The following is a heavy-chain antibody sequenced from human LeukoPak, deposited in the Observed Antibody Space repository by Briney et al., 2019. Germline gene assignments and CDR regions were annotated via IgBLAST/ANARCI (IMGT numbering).Heavy chain of an antibody. Sequence: SETLSLTCAVYGGSFSGYYWSWIRQPPGKGLEWIGETNHSGSTNYNPSLKSRVTISVDTSKNQFSLKLTSVTAADTAVYYCASLTGTTDYYYYYMDVWGKGTTVTVSS. CDR2: TNHSGST. V-gene: IGHV4-34*01. CDR1: GGSFSGYY. CDR3: ASLTGTTDYYYYYMDV. D-gene: IGHD1-20*01. J-gene: IGHJ6*03.